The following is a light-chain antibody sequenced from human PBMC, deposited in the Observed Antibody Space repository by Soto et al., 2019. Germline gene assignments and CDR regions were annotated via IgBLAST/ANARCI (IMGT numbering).Light chain of an antibody. V-gene: IGLV1-47*02. CDR3: ATWDDSPSGVV. Sequence: QSVLTQPPSASGTPGQRVTISCFGSSSNIGNNYVYWYQHLPGTAPKLIIYGNNMRPSGVPDRLSGSKSGTSASLAISGLRSEDEADYYCATWDDSPSGVVFGGGTKVTVL. CDR2: GNN. CDR1: SSNIGNNY. J-gene: IGLJ2*01.